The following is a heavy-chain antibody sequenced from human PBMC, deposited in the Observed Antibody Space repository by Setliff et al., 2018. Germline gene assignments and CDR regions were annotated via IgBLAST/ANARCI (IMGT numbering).Heavy chain of an antibody. CDR2: VYYSGTA. CDR1: DGSLSTYY. J-gene: IGHJ6*03. CDR3: AGDVGASCWTVYHAVLPMDV. Sequence: PSETLSLTCTVSDGSLSTYYWSWIRQPPGKGLEFIGYVYYSGTANYSPSLRSRLTISVDTSKNQFSLKLRSVTAADTAVYYCAGDVGASCWTVYHAVLPMDVWGKGTTVTVSS. D-gene: IGHD1-26*01. V-gene: IGHV4-59*01.